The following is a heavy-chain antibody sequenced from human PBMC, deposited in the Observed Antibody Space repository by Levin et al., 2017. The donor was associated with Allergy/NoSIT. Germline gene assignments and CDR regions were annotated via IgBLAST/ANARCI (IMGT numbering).Heavy chain of an antibody. V-gene: IGHV4-38-2*02. CDR1: FSSLPRPSS. Sequence: LSLPFPFSFSSLPRPSSWGWIRQPPGKGLEWIASIHHGGSTYHNPSLKSRVTMSVDTSKNQFSLHLTSVTAADTAMYYCARDQRFLEWLLWGPGTLVTVSS. J-gene: IGHJ4*02. CDR3: ARDQRFLEWLL. D-gene: IGHD3-3*01. CDR2: IHHGGST.